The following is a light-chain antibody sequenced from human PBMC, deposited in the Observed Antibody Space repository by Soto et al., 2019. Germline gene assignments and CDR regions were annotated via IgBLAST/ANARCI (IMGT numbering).Light chain of an antibody. CDR2: GAS. J-gene: IGKJ1*01. V-gene: IGKV3-15*01. CDR1: QSLGSN. Sequence: EIVMTQSPGTLYVSPGERATLSCRASQSLGSNLAWYQQKPGQAPRLLIYGASTRTSGIPARVSGSGSGTEFTVNISSLQSEDCTGYDCQQYNNRRVTFGLETKVEIK. CDR3: QQYNNRRVT.